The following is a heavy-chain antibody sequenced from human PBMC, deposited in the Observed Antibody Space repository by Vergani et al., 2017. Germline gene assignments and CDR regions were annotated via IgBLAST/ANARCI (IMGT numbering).Heavy chain of an antibody. CDR1: GFTFSSYA. CDR2: ISGSGGST. CDR3: AKYYGESYYYYYYMDV. V-gene: IGHV3-23*01. Sequence: EVQLLESGGGLVQPGGSLRLSCAASGFTFSSYAMSWVRQAPGKGLEWVSAISGSGGSTYYADSVKGRFTISRDNSKNTLYLQMNSLRAEDTAVYYCAKYYGESYYYYYYMDVWGKGTTVTVSS. J-gene: IGHJ6*03. D-gene: IGHD4-17*01.